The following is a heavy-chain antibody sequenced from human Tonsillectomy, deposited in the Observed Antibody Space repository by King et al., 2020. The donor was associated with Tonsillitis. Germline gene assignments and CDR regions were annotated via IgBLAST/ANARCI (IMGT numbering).Heavy chain of an antibody. CDR2: IKQDGSET. V-gene: IGHV3-7*01. Sequence: VQLVESGGGLIQPGESLRLSCVASGFTFSSYWMTWVRQAPGKGLEWVANIKQDGSETYYVDSVKGRFTISRDNANNSLYLQMNSLRAEDTAVYFCVRFSIHMVWGSPYDCWGQGTLVTVSA. D-gene: IGHD3-10*01. CDR3: VRFSIHMVWGSPYDC. J-gene: IGHJ4*02. CDR1: GFTFSSYW.